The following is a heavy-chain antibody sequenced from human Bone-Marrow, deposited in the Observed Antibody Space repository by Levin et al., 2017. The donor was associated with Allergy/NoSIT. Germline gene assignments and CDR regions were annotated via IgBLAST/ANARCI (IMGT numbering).Heavy chain of an antibody. CDR1: GGSIYSGSHY. CDR3: ASLSGYTYGYGGFDI. Sequence: PSETLSLTCTVSGGSIYSGSHYWTWIRQPAGKGLEWIGRIYTSGSPNYNPSLKSRVTISLDTSTNQFSLRLTSVTAADTAVYYCASLSGYTYGYGGFDIWGQGTMVTVSS. CDR2: IYTSGSP. V-gene: IGHV4-61*02. D-gene: IGHD5-18*01. J-gene: IGHJ3*02.